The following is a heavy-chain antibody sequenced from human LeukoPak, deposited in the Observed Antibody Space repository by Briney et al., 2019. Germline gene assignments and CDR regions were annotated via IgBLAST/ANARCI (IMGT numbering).Heavy chain of an antibody. D-gene: IGHD3-16*02. Sequence: PSETLSLTCAVYGGSFSGYYWSWIRQPPGKGLEWIGEINHSGSTNYNPSLKSRVTISVDTSKNQFSLKLSSVTAADTAVYYCARYYDYVWGSYRPNWFDPWGQGTLVTVSS. V-gene: IGHV4-34*01. CDR1: GGSFSGYY. J-gene: IGHJ5*02. CDR3: ARYYDYVWGSYRPNWFDP. CDR2: INHSGST.